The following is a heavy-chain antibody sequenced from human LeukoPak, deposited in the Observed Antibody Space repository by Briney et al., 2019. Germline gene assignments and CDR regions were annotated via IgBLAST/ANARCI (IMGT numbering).Heavy chain of an antibody. CDR3: ARRRDGYSDAFDI. CDR1: GYTFTSYD. J-gene: IGHJ3*02. Sequence: ASVEVSCKASGYTFTSYDINWVRQATGQGLEWMGWTNPNSGNTGYAQKFQGRVTMTRNTSISTAYMELSSLRSEDTAVYYCARRRDGYSDAFDIWGQGTMVTVSS. CDR2: TNPNSGNT. D-gene: IGHD5-24*01. V-gene: IGHV1-8*01.